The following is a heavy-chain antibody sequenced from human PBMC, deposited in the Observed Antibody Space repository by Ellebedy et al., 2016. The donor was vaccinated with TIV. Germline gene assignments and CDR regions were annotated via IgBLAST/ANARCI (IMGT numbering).Heavy chain of an antibody. CDR2: ISSGSTS. J-gene: IGHJ4*02. CDR1: GFTFSDYN. V-gene: IGHV3-69-1*01. Sequence: GESLKISCAASGFTFSDYNMNWVRQAPGKGLEWVSYISSGSTSYYADSVKGRFTTSRDNAKNSLYLQMNSLRDEDTAVYYCARGYYGSGSQPHDYWGQGTLVTVSS. CDR3: ARGYYGSGSQPHDY. D-gene: IGHD3-10*01.